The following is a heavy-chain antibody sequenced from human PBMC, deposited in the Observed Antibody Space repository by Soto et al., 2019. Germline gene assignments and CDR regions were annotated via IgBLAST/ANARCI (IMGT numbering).Heavy chain of an antibody. V-gene: IGHV3-30*18. CDR2: ISFDGSNK. CDR1: GRTFSSYG. J-gene: IGHJ6*02. D-gene: IGHD1-7*01. Sequence: GGSLRLSCAASGRTFSSYGIHWVRQAPGKGLEWVAVISFDGSNKYYADSVKGRFSISRDISKNTLYLQMDSLRDEDSAVYYCAKERTLYYYYGMDVWGQGATVTVSS. CDR3: AKERTLYYYYGMDV.